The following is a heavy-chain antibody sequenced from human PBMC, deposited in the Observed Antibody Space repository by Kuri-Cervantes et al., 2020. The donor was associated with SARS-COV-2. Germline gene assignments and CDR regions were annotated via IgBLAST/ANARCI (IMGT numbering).Heavy chain of an antibody. CDR1: GFTFSSYA. J-gene: IGHJ6*03. Sequence: GGSLRPSCAASGFTFSSYAMSWVRQAPGKVLEWVSAISGSGGSTYYADSVKGRFTISRDNSKNTLYLQMNSLRAEDTAVYYCAKGTWIPWDYMDVWGKGTTVTVSS. V-gene: IGHV3-23*01. CDR3: AKGTWIPWDYMDV. D-gene: IGHD5-12*01. CDR2: ISGSGGST.